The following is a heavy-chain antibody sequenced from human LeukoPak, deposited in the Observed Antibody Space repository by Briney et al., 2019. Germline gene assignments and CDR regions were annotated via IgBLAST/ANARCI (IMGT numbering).Heavy chain of an antibody. CDR1: GFTFSSYA. J-gene: IGHJ4*02. CDR2: ISYDGSNK. Sequence: GGSLRLSCAASGFTFSSYAMHWVRQAPGKGLEWVAVISYDGSNKYYADSVKVRFTISRDNSKNTLYLQMNSLRAEDTAVYYCARVSLVGATSFFYFDYWGQGTLVTVSS. CDR3: ARVSLVGATSFFYFDY. V-gene: IGHV3-30-3*01. D-gene: IGHD1-26*01.